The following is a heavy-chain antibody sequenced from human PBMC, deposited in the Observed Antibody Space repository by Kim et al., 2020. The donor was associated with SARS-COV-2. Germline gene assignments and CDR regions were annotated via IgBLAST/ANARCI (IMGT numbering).Heavy chain of an antibody. CDR3: ARGTSGYDLEFSGGSYAFDI. Sequence: SETLSLTCTVSGGSISSGGYYWSWIRQHPGKGLEWIGYIYYSGSTYYNPSLKSRVTISVDTSKNQFSLKLSSVTAADTAVYYCARGTSGYDLEFSGGSYAFDIWGQGTMVTVSS. J-gene: IGHJ3*02. D-gene: IGHD5-12*01. CDR2: IYYSGST. CDR1: GGSISSGGYY. V-gene: IGHV4-31*03.